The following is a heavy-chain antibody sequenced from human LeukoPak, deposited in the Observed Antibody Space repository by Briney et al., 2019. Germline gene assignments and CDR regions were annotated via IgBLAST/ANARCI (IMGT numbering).Heavy chain of an antibody. CDR2: IYYSGST. Sequence: SETLSLTCTVSGGSISSSSYYWGWIRQPPGKGLEWIGSIYYSGSTYYNPSLKSRVTISVDTSKNQFSLKLSSVTAADTAVHYCARHVSSSWYNFDYWGQGTLVTVSS. D-gene: IGHD6-13*01. V-gene: IGHV4-39*01. J-gene: IGHJ4*02. CDR3: ARHVSSSWYNFDY. CDR1: GGSISSSSYY.